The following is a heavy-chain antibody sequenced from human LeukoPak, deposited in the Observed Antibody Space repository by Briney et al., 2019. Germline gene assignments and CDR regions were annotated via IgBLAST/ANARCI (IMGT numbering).Heavy chain of an antibody. Sequence: SETLSLTCTVSGGSISSRSYYWGWIRQPPGKGLEWIGNIYYSGSAYYSPSLKSRVTMSIDTSKNQFSLNLRSVTAADTAVYYCARDSCDTLTGLPFDAFDIWGQGTMVTVSS. CDR2: IYYSGSA. CDR3: ARDSCDTLTGLPFDAFDI. V-gene: IGHV4-39*07. D-gene: IGHD3-9*01. J-gene: IGHJ3*02. CDR1: GGSISSRSYY.